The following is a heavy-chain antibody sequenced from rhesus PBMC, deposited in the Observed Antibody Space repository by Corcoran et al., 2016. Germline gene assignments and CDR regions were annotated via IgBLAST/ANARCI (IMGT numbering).Heavy chain of an antibody. Sequence: QLLLQESGPGLVKPSETLSVTCAVSGGSISSSYWSWIRQAPGKGLDWIGYIYGSGSSTNYNPSLTSRVTLSVKTAKNQLSLKLSSVTAADTAMYYCASAQEIAGSRYFDYWGQGVLVTVSS. J-gene: IGHJ4*01. CDR2: IYGSGSST. CDR1: GGSISSSY. CDR3: ASAQEIAGSRYFDY. D-gene: IGHD5-24*01. V-gene: IGHV4-169*02.